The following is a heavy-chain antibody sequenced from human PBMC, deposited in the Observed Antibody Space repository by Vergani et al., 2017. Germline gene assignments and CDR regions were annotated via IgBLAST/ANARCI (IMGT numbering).Heavy chain of an antibody. J-gene: IGHJ4*02. CDR3: ARSRPYCTSGSCPAI. V-gene: IGHV4-61*09. CDR2: IHTGGST. D-gene: IGHD2-15*01. Sequence: QVQLQESGPGVVKPSQTLSLTFAVSGGSISSGDHYWSWIRQPAGKGPEWIGHIHTGGSTNLNPSFKSRVSISVDTSKSQFSLELNSVTVADTAVYYCARSRPYCTSGSCPAIWGQGTLVTVSS. CDR1: GGSISSGDHY.